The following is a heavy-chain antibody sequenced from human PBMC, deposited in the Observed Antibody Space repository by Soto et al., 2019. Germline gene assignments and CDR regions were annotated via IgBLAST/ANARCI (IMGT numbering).Heavy chain of an antibody. CDR3: ARNRRQLLIPHYYYYYGMDV. CDR1: GGTFSSYA. CDR2: IIPIFGTA. D-gene: IGHD6-6*01. J-gene: IGHJ6*02. Sequence: GASVKVSCKASGGTFSSYAISWVRQAPGQGLEWMGGIIPIFGTANYAQKFQGRVTITADESTSTAHMELSSLRSEDTAVYYCARNRRQLLIPHYYYYYGMDVWGQGTTVTVSS. V-gene: IGHV1-69*13.